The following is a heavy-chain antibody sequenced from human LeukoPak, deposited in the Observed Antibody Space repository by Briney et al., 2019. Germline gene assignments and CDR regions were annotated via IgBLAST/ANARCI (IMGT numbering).Heavy chain of an antibody. CDR1: GYSFTSYW. V-gene: IGHV5-10-1*01. CDR2: IDPSDSYS. D-gene: IGHD2-21*02. CDR3: ARHGVVVTATQTNWFDP. Sequence: ESLKISCKGSGYSFTSYWISWVRQMPGKGLEWMGRIDPSDSYSNYSPSFQGHVTISADKSISTAYLQWSSLKASDTAMYYCARHGVVVTATQTNWFDPWGQGTLVTVPS. J-gene: IGHJ5*02.